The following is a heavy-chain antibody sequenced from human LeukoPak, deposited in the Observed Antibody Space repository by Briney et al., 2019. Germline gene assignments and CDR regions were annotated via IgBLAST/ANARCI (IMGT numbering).Heavy chain of an antibody. D-gene: IGHD3-10*01. Sequence: SETLSLTCAVYGRSFSGYYWSWIRQPPGKGLEWIGEINHSGSTNYNPSLKSRVTISVDTSKNQFSLKLSSVTAADTAVYYCARAISQSGYFDYWGQGTLVTVSS. CDR2: INHSGST. J-gene: IGHJ4*02. CDR3: ARAISQSGYFDY. CDR1: GRSFSGYY. V-gene: IGHV4-34*01.